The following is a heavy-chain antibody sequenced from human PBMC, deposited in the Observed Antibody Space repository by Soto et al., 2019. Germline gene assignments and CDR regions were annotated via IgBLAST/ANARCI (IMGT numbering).Heavy chain of an antibody. D-gene: IGHD1-26*01. V-gene: IGHV1-18*01. CDR2: ISTYNGDT. J-gene: IGHJ6*02. Sequence: QVQLVQSGPEVRKPGASVKVSCEASGYTFTTSGISWVRQVPGQGLEWMGWISTYNGDTNSAQNFQGRVPMTADTYTGTASIELMSLKSDDTAAYYCARQGSWPYYYYGLDVWGQGTIVTVSS. CDR3: ARQGSWPYYYYGLDV. CDR1: GYTFTTSG.